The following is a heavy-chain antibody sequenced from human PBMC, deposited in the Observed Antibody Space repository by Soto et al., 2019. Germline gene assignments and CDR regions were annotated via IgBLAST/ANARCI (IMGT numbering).Heavy chain of an antibody. V-gene: IGHV1-69*02. CDR1: GGTFSTYT. J-gene: IGHJ3*01. D-gene: IGHD2-2*01. Sequence: QVHLVQSGAEVKKPGSSVKVSCKAAGGTFSTYTLIWVRQAPGQGLEWMGRIIPMLTVRNSAQKFQGRVTLTAYKSTSTAFMELTSLRSDDTAVYYCSIGSWSAETFDVWGQGKMVTVSS. CDR2: IIPMLTVR. CDR3: SIGSWSAETFDV.